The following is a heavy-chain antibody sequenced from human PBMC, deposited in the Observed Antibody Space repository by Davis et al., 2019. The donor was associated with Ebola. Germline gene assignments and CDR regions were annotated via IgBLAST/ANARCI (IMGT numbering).Heavy chain of an antibody. J-gene: IGHJ4*02. CDR3: ATGRYGDYDY. CDR2: IYYSGST. V-gene: IGHV4-59*08. D-gene: IGHD4-17*01. Sequence: PGGSLRLSCTVSGGSISSYYWSWIRQPPGKGLEWIGYIYYSGSTNYNPSLKSRVTISVDTSKNQFSLKLSSVTAADTAVYYCATGRYGDYDYWGQGTLVTVSS. CDR1: GGSISSYY.